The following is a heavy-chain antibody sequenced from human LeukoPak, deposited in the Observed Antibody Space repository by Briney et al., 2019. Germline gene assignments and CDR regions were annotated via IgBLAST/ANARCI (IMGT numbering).Heavy chain of an antibody. CDR3: ARGGRRGIAVAGTFDY. Sequence: PSETLSLTCAVYGGSSSGYYWSWIRQPPGKGLEWIGEINHSGSTNYNPSLKSRVTISVDTSKNQFSLKLSSVTAADTAVYYCARGGRRGIAVAGTFDYWGQGTLVTVSS. J-gene: IGHJ4*02. V-gene: IGHV4-34*01. D-gene: IGHD6-19*01. CDR2: INHSGST. CDR1: GGSSSGYY.